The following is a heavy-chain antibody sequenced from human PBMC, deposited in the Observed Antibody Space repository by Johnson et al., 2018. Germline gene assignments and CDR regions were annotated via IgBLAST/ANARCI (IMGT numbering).Heavy chain of an antibody. Sequence: QVQLVQSGGGVVQXGGSXRLXCAASGFTFRNYGMNWVRQAPGKGLEWVAVVSWDGSVQRYVDSVKGRFTISRDNSKITMYLQMNSLRTDDSAVYYCARENYETGSNFLEAFDIGGQGTTVTVSS. V-gene: IGHV3-30*03. J-gene: IGHJ3*02. D-gene: IGHD3-3*01. CDR2: VSWDGSVQ. CDR3: ARENYETGSNFLEAFDI. CDR1: GFTFRNYG.